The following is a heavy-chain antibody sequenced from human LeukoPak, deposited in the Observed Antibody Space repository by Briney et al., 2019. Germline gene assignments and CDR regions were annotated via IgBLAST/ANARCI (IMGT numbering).Heavy chain of an antibody. J-gene: IGHJ4*02. V-gene: IGHV3-23*01. CDR2: ISGSGGST. CDR1: GLTFSSYA. D-gene: IGHD2-21*02. Sequence: GGSLRLSCAASGLTFSSYAMSWFGQAPGKGLEWVSAISGSGGSTYYADSVKGRFTISRDNSKNTLYLQMNSLRAEDTAVYYCAKAPSGVTNFDYWGQGTLVTVSS. CDR3: AKAPSGVTNFDY.